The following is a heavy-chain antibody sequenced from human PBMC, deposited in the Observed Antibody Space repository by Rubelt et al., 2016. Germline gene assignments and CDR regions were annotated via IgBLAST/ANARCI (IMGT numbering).Heavy chain of an antibody. D-gene: IGHD6-13*01. Sequence: GPGLVKPSETLSLTCTVSGGSISSSSYYWGWIRQPPGKGLEWIGSIYYSGSTYYNPSLKSRVTISVDTSKNQFSLKLSSVTAADPAVYYCARLSRSISRAAADYWGQGTLVTVSS. CDR1: GGSISSSSYY. J-gene: IGHJ4*02. CDR3: ARLSRSISRAAADY. CDR2: IYYSGST. V-gene: IGHV4-39*01.